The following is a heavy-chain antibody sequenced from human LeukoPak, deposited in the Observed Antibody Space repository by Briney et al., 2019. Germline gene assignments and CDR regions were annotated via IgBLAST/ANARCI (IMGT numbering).Heavy chain of an antibody. CDR2: IYPGDSDT. J-gene: IGHJ4*02. CDR3: ARLDQMTTVTLYYFDY. CDR1: GYSFSSYW. D-gene: IGHD4-17*01. V-gene: IGHV5-51*01. Sequence: GESLKISCKGSGYSFSSYWIGWVRQMPGKGLEWMGIIYPGDSDTRYSPSFQGQVTISVDKSISTAYLQWSSLKASDTAMYYCARLDQMTTVTLYYFDYWGQGTLVTVSS.